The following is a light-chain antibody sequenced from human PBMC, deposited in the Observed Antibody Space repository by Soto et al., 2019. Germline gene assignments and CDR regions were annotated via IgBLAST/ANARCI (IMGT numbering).Light chain of an antibody. CDR2: AAS. V-gene: IGKV1-39*01. CDR3: QQSYITPYT. CDR1: QSISVH. J-gene: IGKJ2*01. Sequence: DIQMTQSPSSLSASVGDTVTITCRASQSISVHLNWYQQKPGKVPKLLIYAASNLQSGVPSRFSGSGSETDFALTIISLQPEDFATYYCQQSYITPYTLGQGTKLEIK.